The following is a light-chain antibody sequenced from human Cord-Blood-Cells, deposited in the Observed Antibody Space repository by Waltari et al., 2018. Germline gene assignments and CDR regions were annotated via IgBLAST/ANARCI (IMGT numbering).Light chain of an antibody. CDR1: QSVSSY. J-gene: IGKJ1*01. Sequence: EIVLTQSPATLSLSPGERATLSCRASQSVSSYLAWYQQKPRQAPSLLIYDASNCANGTSARFSGSESETDFALTISSLEPEDFAVYYCQQRSNWPRQFGQGTKVEIK. CDR3: QQRSNWPRQ. CDR2: DAS. V-gene: IGKV3-11*01.